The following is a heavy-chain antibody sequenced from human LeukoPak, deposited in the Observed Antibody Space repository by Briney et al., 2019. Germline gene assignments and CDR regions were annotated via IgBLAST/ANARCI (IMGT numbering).Heavy chain of an antibody. CDR1: GFTVSSHY. J-gene: IGHJ5*02. CDR2: LYSDGTT. D-gene: IGHD6-13*01. CDR3: AISPRGSSSRFLAS. Sequence: GGSLRLPCAASGFTVSSHYISWVRQAPGKGLEWVSLLYSDGTTYYADSVKGRFTISRDNPKNPVFLQMNSLRAEDTAVYYCAISPRGSSSRFLASWGQGTLVTVSS. V-gene: IGHV3-53*01.